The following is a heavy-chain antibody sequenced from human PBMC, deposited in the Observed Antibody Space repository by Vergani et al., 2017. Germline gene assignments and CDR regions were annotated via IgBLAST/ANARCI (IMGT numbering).Heavy chain of an antibody. CDR3: ARGDYGILTGYRY. V-gene: IGHV1-46*03. CDR2: INPSGGHT. CDR1: GYTFINYY. J-gene: IGHJ4*02. D-gene: IGHD3-9*01. Sequence: QVPVVQSGAEVKKSGASLKVSCKTSGYTFINYYMHWVRQAPGQGLEWMGIINPSGGHTNYAQKFQGRVTMTRDTSTSTVYMELSSLRSEDTAIYYCARGDYGILTGYRYWGQGTLVTVSA.